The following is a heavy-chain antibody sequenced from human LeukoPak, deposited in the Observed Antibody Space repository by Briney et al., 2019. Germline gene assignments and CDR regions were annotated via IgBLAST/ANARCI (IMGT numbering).Heavy chain of an antibody. D-gene: IGHD6-19*01. V-gene: IGHV3-48*04. CDR1: GFTFSSYS. CDR2: ISSSSSTI. J-gene: IGHJ4*02. CDR3: ARVEEQWLGPLDY. Sequence: GGSLRLSCAASGFTFSSYSMNWVRQAPGKGLEWVSYISSSSSTIYYADSVKGRFTISRDNAKNSLYLQMNSLRAEDTAVYYCARVEEQWLGPLDYWGQGTLVTVSS.